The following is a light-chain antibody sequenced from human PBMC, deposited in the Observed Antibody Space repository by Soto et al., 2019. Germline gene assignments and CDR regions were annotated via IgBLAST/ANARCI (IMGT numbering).Light chain of an antibody. J-gene: IGKJ4*01. V-gene: IGKV3-15*01. CDR2: GVS. Sequence: EIVLTQSPATLSVSTGERATLSCRASQSVTSNLAWYQQKPGQAPRLLMYGVSTRATGIPARFGGSGSATEFTLTISSLQSEDFAVYYCQQYSQWPLTFGGGTKVDIK. CDR1: QSVTSN. CDR3: QQYSQWPLT.